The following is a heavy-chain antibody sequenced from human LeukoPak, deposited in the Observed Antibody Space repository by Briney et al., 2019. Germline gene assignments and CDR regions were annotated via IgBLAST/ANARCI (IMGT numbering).Heavy chain of an antibody. J-gene: IGHJ4*02. CDR2: IDEDGDVK. V-gene: IGHV3-7*01. D-gene: IGHD5-12*01. CDR1: GFTFSNHW. Sequence: GGSLILSCAASGFTFSNHWMAWVRQTPGKGPEWVANIDEDGDVKSYAESVKGRFTVSRDNGRTSVYLQMNSLRAEDTAIYYCARHVPRGRSDFDCWGQGALVTVS. CDR3: ARHVPRGRSDFDC.